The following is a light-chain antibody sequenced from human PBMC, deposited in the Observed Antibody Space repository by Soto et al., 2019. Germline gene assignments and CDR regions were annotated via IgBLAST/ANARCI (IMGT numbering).Light chain of an antibody. J-gene: IGLJ2*01. CDR1: ISNIRSNY. Sequence: QSVLAQPPSVSGAPGQKVTISCSGSISNIRSNYVSWYQQLPGTAPKLLIYDDDKRPSGIPDRFSGSKSGTSATLAITGLQTGDEADYYCGTWQTSLRGHVVFGGGTKVTVL. CDR3: GTWQTSLRGHVV. CDR2: DDD. V-gene: IGLV1-51*01.